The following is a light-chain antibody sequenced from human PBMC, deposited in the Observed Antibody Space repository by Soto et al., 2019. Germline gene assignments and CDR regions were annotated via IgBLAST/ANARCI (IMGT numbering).Light chain of an antibody. CDR2: DTS. CDR1: TGAVTNGHY. Sequence: QTVETQEPSLTVSPGGTVTLTCGSSTGAVTNGHYPYWFQQKPGQAPRTLIYDTSNKHSWTPARFSGSLFGGKAALTLSGAQPEDEAEYYCLLSYSGTGRVFGGGTKLTVL. V-gene: IGLV7-46*01. J-gene: IGLJ3*02. CDR3: LLSYSGTGRV.